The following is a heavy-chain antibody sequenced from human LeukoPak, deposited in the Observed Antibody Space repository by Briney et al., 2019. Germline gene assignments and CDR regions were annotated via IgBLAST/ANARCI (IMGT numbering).Heavy chain of an antibody. CDR2: KKQDGSEK. V-gene: IGHV3-7*01. CDR1: GFTFSSYW. Sequence: PGGALGLSWAASGFTFSSYWMSWVRRAPGKGLEWVANKKQDGSEKYYVDSVKGRFTISRDNAKNSLYLQMNSLRAEDTAVYYCARGYGNYGYWGQGTLVTVSS. D-gene: IGHD4-11*01. CDR3: ARGYGNYGY. J-gene: IGHJ4*02.